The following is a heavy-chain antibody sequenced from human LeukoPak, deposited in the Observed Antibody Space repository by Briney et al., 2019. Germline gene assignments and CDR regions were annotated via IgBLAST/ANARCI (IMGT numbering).Heavy chain of an antibody. CDR2: IRYDGTNR. J-gene: IGHJ3*02. Sequence: GGSLRLSCAASGFTFSSYVMHWVRQAPGKGLEWVAFIRYDGTNRYYADSVKGRFTISRDNSKSTLYLQMNSLRAEDTAVYYCAKSTIVGATVDAFDIWGQGTMVTVSS. D-gene: IGHD1-26*01. CDR3: AKSTIVGATVDAFDI. V-gene: IGHV3-30*02. CDR1: GFTFSSYV.